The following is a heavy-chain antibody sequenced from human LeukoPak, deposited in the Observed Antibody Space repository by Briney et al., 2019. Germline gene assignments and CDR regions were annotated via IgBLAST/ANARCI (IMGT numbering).Heavy chain of an antibody. J-gene: IGHJ4*02. Sequence: GGSLRLSCAASGFTFSSYGMHWVRQAPGKGLEWVAVIWYDGSNKYYADSVKGRFTISRDNSKNTLYLQMNSLRAEDTAVYYCARDRDRYDSSGYFHYWGQGTLVTVSS. CDR3: ARDRDRYDSSGYFHY. CDR2: IWYDGSNK. CDR1: GFTFSSYG. D-gene: IGHD3-22*01. V-gene: IGHV3-33*01.